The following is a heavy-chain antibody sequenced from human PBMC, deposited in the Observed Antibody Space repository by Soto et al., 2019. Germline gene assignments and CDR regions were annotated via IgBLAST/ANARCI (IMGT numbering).Heavy chain of an antibody. CDR1: RGTFRSYA. V-gene: IGHV1-69*01. D-gene: IGHD2-2*01. Sequence: QVQLVQSGAEVKKHGSSVNVSCKASRGTFRSYAISWVREAPGQGLEWMGGIIPISGTANYAHKFQGRVTITADESSNTPYMELRSLRSADTAVYYCATSQRSSTSLESYYYDYYGMDVWGQGTTVTVSS. CDR3: ATSQRSSTSLESYYYDYYGMDV. CDR2: IIPISGTA. J-gene: IGHJ6*02.